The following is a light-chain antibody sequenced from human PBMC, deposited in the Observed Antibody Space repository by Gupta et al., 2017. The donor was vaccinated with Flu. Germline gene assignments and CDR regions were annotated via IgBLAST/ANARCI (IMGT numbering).Light chain of an antibody. V-gene: IGKV3-15*01. Sequence: ERATLSCRASQSIRSNLAWYQQKPGQAPRLLIYGASTRATGIPARFSGSGSGTEFTLTISGLQSEDFAVYYCQQYDNWPPLTFGGGTNVEI. J-gene: IGKJ4*01. CDR2: GAS. CDR3: QQYDNWPPLT. CDR1: QSIRSN.